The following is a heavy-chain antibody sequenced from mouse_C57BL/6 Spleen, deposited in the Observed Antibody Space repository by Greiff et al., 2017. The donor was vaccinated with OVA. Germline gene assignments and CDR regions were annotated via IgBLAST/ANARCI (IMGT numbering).Heavy chain of an antibody. CDR2: IYPGDGDT. D-gene: IGHD2-4*01. J-gene: IGHJ3*01. CDR1: GYAFSSSW. V-gene: IGHV1-82*01. CDR3: ARSYYDYDVEKFAY. Sequence: QVHVKQSGPELVKPGASVKISCKASGYAFSSSWMNWVKQRPGKGLEWIGRIYPGDGDTNYNGKFKGKATLTADKSSSTAYMQLSSLTSEDSAVYFCARSYYDYDVEKFAYWGQGTLVTVSA.